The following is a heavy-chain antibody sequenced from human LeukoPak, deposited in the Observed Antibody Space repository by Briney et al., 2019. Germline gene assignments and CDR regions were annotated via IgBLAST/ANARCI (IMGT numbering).Heavy chain of an antibody. J-gene: IGHJ4*02. Sequence: GASVKVSCKSSGYTFTDYYMHWVRQAPGQGLQWMGWINPNSGDTNYAQNFQGRVTMTRDTSISTAYMELSRLRSGDTAFYYCARVSAPGGTRLFDFWGQGTLVTVSS. CDR3: ARVSAPGGTRLFDF. CDR1: GYTFTDYY. CDR2: INPNSGDT. D-gene: IGHD6-25*01. V-gene: IGHV1-2*02.